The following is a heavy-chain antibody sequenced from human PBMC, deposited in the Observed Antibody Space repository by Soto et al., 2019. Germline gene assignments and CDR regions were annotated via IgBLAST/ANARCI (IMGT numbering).Heavy chain of an antibody. V-gene: IGHV3-23*01. Sequence: PEGSLRLSCAASGFTFSSYAMSWVGQAPGKGLGWGSAISGSGGSTYSADSVKVRFTISRDNSKTSLYLQMNSLISEDTAVYYCAKDKVVAATPNWFNSWGQGTLVTVSS. CDR2: ISGSGGST. J-gene: IGHJ5*01. CDR1: GFTFSSYA. D-gene: IGHD2-15*01. CDR3: AKDKVVAATPNWFNS.